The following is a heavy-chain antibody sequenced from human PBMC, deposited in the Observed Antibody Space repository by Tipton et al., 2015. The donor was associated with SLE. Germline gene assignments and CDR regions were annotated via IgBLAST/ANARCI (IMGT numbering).Heavy chain of an antibody. V-gene: IGHV4-31*03. J-gene: IGHJ6*03. Sequence: LRLSCTVSGGSISSGGYCWSWIRQHPGKGLEWIGYIYYSGSTYYNPSLKSRVTISVDTSKNQFSLKLSSVTAADTAVYYCARYVVVPAATSSYYYYMDVWGKGTTVTVSS. D-gene: IGHD2-2*01. CDR1: GGSISSGGYC. CDR3: ARYVVVPAATSSYYYYMDV. CDR2: IYYSGST.